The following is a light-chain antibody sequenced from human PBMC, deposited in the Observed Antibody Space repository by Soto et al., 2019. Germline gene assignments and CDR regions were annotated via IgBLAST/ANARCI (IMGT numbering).Light chain of an antibody. CDR2: EVD. Sequence: QSALTQPASASGSPGQSVSISCTGTGSDVGGYDYVSWYQQRPDKAPKLIIYEVDKRPSGVPDRFSGSKSGNSGYLTVSGLQTEGQADYYFRPYAGRNYAVFGRGTQLTVL. CDR1: GSDVGGYDY. V-gene: IGLV2-8*01. J-gene: IGLJ7*01. CDR3: RPYAGRNYAV.